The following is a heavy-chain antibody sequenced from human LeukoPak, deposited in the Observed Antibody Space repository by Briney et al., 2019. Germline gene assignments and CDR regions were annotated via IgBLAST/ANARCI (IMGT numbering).Heavy chain of an antibody. D-gene: IGHD3-3*01. V-gene: IGHV4-30-4*01. CDR2: IYYSGST. CDR1: GGSISSGDYY. J-gene: IGHJ6*02. CDR3: ARVASPYYDFWSGYYSSGFYGMDV. Sequence: NPSETLSLTCTVSGGSISSGDYYWSWIRQPPGKGLEWIGYIYYSGSTYYNPSLKSRVTISVDTSKNQFSLKLSSVTAADTAVYYCARVASPYYDFWSGYYSSGFYGMDVWGQGTTVTVSS.